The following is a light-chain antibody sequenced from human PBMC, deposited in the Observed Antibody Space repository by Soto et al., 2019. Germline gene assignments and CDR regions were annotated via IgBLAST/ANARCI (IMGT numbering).Light chain of an antibody. CDR2: DTN. J-gene: IGLJ7*01. CDR3: LLSYPGARAV. CDR1: TGAVTSGHY. Sequence: QAVVTQEPSLTVSPGGTVTLTCGSSTGAVTSGHYPYWFQQKPGQAPRTLIYDTNKKHSWTPARFSASLLGGKAALTLSSAQPEDEAEYCCLLSYPGARAVFGGGTQLTVL. V-gene: IGLV7-46*01.